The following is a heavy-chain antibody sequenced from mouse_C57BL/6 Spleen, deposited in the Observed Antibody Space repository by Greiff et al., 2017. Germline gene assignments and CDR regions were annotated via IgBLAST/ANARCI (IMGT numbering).Heavy chain of an antibody. CDR3: ARAGGYDYDEYYYAMDY. V-gene: IGHV3-1*01. D-gene: IGHD2-4*01. J-gene: IGHJ4*01. Sequence: EVQLQESGPGMVKPSQSLSLTCTVTGYSITSGYDWHWIRHFPGNKLEWMGYISYSGSTNSNPSLKLRISITHDTSKNHFFLKLNSVTTEDTATYYCARAGGYDYDEYYYAMDYWGQGTSVTVSS. CDR2: ISYSGST. CDR1: GYSITSGYD.